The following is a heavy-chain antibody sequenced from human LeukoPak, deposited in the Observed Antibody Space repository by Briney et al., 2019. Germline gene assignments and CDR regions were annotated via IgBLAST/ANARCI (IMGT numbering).Heavy chain of an antibody. D-gene: IGHD3-22*01. CDR1: GGTFSSYA. Sequence: GASVKVSCKASGGTFSSYAISWVRQAPGQGLEWMGGIIPIFGTANYAQKFQGRVTITADESTSTAYMELRSLRSDDTAVYYCARTQSNTYYYDSSGEEPFDYWGQGTLVTVSS. CDR2: IIPIFGTA. CDR3: ARTQSNTYYYDSSGEEPFDY. J-gene: IGHJ4*02. V-gene: IGHV1-69*13.